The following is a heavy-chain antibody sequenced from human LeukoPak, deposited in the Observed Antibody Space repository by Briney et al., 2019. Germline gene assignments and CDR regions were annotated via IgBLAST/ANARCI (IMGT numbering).Heavy chain of an antibody. CDR2: INPKSGGT. J-gene: IGHJ4*02. V-gene: IGHV1-2*02. Sequence: EASVKVSCKASGYTFTDYFMNWVRQAPGQGLEWMGWINPKSGGTVYAQKFQGRVTMTRDTSSSTAYMELSSLRSEDTAVYYCAREGPYYYDSSGYYVYWGQGTLVTVSS. D-gene: IGHD3-22*01. CDR1: GYTFTDYF. CDR3: AREGPYYYDSSGYYVY.